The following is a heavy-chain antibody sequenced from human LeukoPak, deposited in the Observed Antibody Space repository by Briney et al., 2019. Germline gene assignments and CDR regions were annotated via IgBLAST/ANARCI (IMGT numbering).Heavy chain of an antibody. CDR2: IYYSGST. J-gene: IGHJ5*02. V-gene: IGHV4-39*01. Sequence: SETLSLTCTVSGDSISSYYWGWIRQPPGKGLEWIGSIYYSGSTYYNPSLKSRVTISVDTSKNQFSLKLSSVTAADTAVYYCARHDRDCSSTSCYYGRWFDPWGQGTLVTVSS. CDR1: GDSISSYY. D-gene: IGHD2-2*01. CDR3: ARHDRDCSSTSCYYGRWFDP.